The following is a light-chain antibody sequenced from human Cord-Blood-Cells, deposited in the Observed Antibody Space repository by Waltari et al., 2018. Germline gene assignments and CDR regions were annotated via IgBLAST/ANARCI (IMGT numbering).Light chain of an antibody. CDR1: SSHARGYNY. V-gene: IGLV2-8*01. CDR3: SSYAGSNNFVV. J-gene: IGLJ2*01. Sequence: PALTHPPSASGSPGPSVTISCTGTSSHARGYNYVFWYQPHPGKAPKLMIYEVSKRPSGVPDRFSGSKSGNTASLTVSGLQAEDEADYYCSSYAGSNNFVVFGGGTKLTVL. CDR2: EVS.